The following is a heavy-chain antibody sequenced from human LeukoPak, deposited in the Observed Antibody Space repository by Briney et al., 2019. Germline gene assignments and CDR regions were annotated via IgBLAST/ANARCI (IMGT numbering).Heavy chain of an antibody. CDR3: AKDWLDSSGSFFDY. Sequence: GGSLRLSCAASVFTFSSYGMHWVRQAPGKGLEWVAVISYDGSNKYYADSVKGRFTISRDNSKNTLYLQMNSLRAEDTAVYYCAKDWLDSSGSFFDYWGQGTLVTVSS. CDR2: ISYDGSNK. J-gene: IGHJ4*02. CDR1: VFTFSSYG. D-gene: IGHD6-19*01. V-gene: IGHV3-30*18.